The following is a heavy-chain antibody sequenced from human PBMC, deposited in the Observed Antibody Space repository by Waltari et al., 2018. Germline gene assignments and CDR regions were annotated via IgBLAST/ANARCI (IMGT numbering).Heavy chain of an antibody. Sequence: EVQLLESGGGLVQPGGSLSISCSASGFAFSSYAMSWVRQAPGKGLEWVSAISGSGGSTYYADSVKGRFTISRDNSKNTLYLQMNSLRAEDTAVYYCASGHSSSWYGGSYFDYWGQGTLVTVSS. J-gene: IGHJ4*02. D-gene: IGHD6-13*01. V-gene: IGHV3-23*01. CDR3: ASGHSSSWYGGSYFDY. CDR2: ISGSGGST. CDR1: GFAFSSYA.